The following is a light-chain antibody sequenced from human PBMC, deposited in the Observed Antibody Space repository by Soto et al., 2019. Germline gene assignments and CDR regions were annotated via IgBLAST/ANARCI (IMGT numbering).Light chain of an antibody. J-gene: IGKJ1*01. CDR1: QTISSW. CDR2: KAS. CDR3: QRYNSYSAA. Sequence: DIQMTPSPSTLSGSVGARVTITCRASQTISSWLAWYQQKPGKAPKLLIYKASTLKSGVPARYSGSGSVTEFPLTISSLQPDDFATYYSQRYNSYSAAFGQGIKVDIQ. V-gene: IGKV1-5*03.